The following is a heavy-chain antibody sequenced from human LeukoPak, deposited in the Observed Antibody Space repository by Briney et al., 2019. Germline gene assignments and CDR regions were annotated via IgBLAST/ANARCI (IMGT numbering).Heavy chain of an antibody. J-gene: IGHJ4*02. Sequence: GGSLRLSCAASGFTFSSYAMSWVRQAPGKGLEWGSAISGSGGSTYYADSVKGRFTISRDNSKNTLYLQMNSLRAEDTAVYYCAKVGEQWLDYFDYWGQGTLVTVSS. CDR3: AKVGEQWLDYFDY. CDR2: ISGSGGST. D-gene: IGHD6-19*01. CDR1: GFTFSSYA. V-gene: IGHV3-23*01.